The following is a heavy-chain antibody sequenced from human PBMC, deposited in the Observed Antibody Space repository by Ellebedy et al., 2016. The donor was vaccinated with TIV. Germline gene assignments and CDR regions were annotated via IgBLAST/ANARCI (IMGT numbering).Heavy chain of an antibody. Sequence: GESLKISCAASGFTFNNYAMSWVRQAPGKGLERVASIEDAGTETYSVDSAEGRFIISRDNSKRTVDLQMNSLRAEDTAVYFCAKDRTSGDGYWVFDNWGQGTLVSVSS. D-gene: IGHD5-18*01. CDR2: IEDAGTET. CDR3: AKDRTSGDGYWVFDN. J-gene: IGHJ4*02. V-gene: IGHV3-7*03. CDR1: GFTFNNYA.